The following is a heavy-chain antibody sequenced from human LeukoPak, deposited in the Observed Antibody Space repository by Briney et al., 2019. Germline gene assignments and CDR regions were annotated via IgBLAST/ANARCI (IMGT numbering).Heavy chain of an antibody. Sequence: GASVKVSCKASGYTFTSYGISWVRQAPGQGLEWMGWISAYNGNTNYAQKLQGRVTMTTDTSTSTAYMELRSLRSDDTAVYYCARDRAEVRYGDYVKLGHWGQGTLVTVSS. D-gene: IGHD4-17*01. CDR1: GYTFTSYG. J-gene: IGHJ4*02. CDR2: ISAYNGNT. V-gene: IGHV1-18*01. CDR3: ARDRAEVRYGDYVKLGH.